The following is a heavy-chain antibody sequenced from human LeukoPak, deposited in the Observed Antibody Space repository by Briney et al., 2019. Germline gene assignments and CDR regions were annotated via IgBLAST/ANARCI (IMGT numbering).Heavy chain of an antibody. CDR1: GSTFSSYA. D-gene: IGHD6-13*01. CDR2: ISYDGSNK. Sequence: GGSLRLSCAASGSTFSSYAMHWVRQAPGKGLEWVAVISYDGSNKYYADSVKGRFTISRDNSKNTLYLQMNSLRAEDTAVYYCARDGRIYSSNSWFDPWGQGTLVTVSS. CDR3: ARDGRIYSSNSWFDP. V-gene: IGHV3-30-3*01. J-gene: IGHJ5*02.